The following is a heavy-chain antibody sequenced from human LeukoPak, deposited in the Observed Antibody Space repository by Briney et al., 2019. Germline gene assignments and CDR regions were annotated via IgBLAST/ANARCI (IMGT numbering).Heavy chain of an antibody. CDR3: SKARGGGRDLFDY. D-gene: IGHD6-25*01. CDR1: GFTFDDYS. CDR2: ITWDGGST. Sequence: GRSLRLPCAASGFTFDDYSMHWVRQAPGKGLEWVSLITWDGGSTYYADSVKGRFTISRDNSKNSLYLQMHSLRAEDSALYYCSKARGGGRDLFDYWGQGTLVTVSS. J-gene: IGHJ4*02. V-gene: IGHV3-43D*03.